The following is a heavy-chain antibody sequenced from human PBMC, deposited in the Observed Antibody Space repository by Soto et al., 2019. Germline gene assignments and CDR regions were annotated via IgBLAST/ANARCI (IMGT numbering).Heavy chain of an antibody. J-gene: IGHJ5*02. D-gene: IGHD3-3*01. CDR2: INHSGST. Sequence: PSETLSLTCAVYGGSFSGYYWSWIRQPPGKGLEWIGEINHSGSTNYNPSLKSRVTISVDTSKNQFSLKLSSVTAADTAVYYCARALNYDFWSGYPNWFDPWGQGTLVT. V-gene: IGHV4-34*01. CDR3: ARALNYDFWSGYPNWFDP. CDR1: GGSFSGYY.